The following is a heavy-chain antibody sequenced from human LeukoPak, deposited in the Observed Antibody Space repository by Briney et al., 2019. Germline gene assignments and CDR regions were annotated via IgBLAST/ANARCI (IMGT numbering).Heavy chain of an antibody. Sequence: PGGSLRLSCTVSGFTISSNSMSWVRQAPGKGLEWVSFIYSSVTHYSDSVKGRFTISRDNSKNTLFLQMNSLTAEDTAMYYCGRDLNWGAFDIRGLGTLVTVSS. J-gene: IGHJ3*02. CDR3: GRDLNWGAFDI. V-gene: IGHV3-53*01. CDR1: GFTISSNS. CDR2: IYSSVT. D-gene: IGHD7-27*01.